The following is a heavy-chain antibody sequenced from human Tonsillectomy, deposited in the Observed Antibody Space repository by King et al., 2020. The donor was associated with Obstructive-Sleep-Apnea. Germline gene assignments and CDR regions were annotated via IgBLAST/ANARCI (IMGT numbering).Heavy chain of an antibody. D-gene: IGHD3-16*01. CDR2: IWLDGSNE. J-gene: IGHJ4*02. V-gene: IGHV3-33*06. CDR1: GFTFSNYG. CDR3: AKDLRYLGYYFDH. Sequence: VQLVESGGGVVQPGRSLRLSCTASGFTFSNYGMHWVRQAPGKGLEWVAVIWLDGSNEYYADSAKGRFTISRDNSKNTLYLQMNRLRAGDTAVYYCAKDLRYLGYYFDHWGQGTLVTVSS.